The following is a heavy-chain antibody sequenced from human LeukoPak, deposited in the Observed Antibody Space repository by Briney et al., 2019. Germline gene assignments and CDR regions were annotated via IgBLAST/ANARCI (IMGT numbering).Heavy chain of an antibody. V-gene: IGHV3-23*01. Sequence: GGSLRLSCVASGFTFRNFAMSWARQAPGKGLEWVSAISAADGDNTYYADSGKGRFTISRDNSENTLHLQMSSLRAEDTAVYYCAKFKGHYYYDSSGYCDNWGQGTLVTVSS. CDR1: GFTFRNFA. CDR2: ISAADGDNT. D-gene: IGHD3-22*01. CDR3: AKFKGHYYYDSSGYCDN. J-gene: IGHJ4*02.